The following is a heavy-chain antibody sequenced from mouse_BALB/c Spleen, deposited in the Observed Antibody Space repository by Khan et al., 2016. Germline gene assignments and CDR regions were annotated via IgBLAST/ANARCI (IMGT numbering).Heavy chain of an antibody. CDR2: ISSGGSS. CDR1: GFTFSSYA. Sequence: EVELVESGGGLVKPGGSLKLSCAASGFTFSSYAMSWVRQTPEKRLEWVASISSGGSSFYPDILKDRFTISRDNARNILSLQMSSLRSDDTVMYYCTTKVYYFDYWGQGTTLTVSS. V-gene: IGHV5-6-5*01. CDR3: TTKVYYFDY. J-gene: IGHJ2*01.